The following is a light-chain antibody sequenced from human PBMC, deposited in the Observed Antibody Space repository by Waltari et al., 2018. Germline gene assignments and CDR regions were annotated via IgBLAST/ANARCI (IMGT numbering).Light chain of an antibody. V-gene: IGKV1-5*03. Sequence: DIQMTQSPSTLSASVGDRVTITCRASQSISSWLAWYQQKPGKAPKLLIYKASSLESGVPSRFRGGGSGTEYTLTISSLQSEDFAVYFCHQYTNWPFSFGPGTTVKI. CDR3: HQYTNWPFS. J-gene: IGKJ3*01. CDR1: QSISSW. CDR2: KAS.